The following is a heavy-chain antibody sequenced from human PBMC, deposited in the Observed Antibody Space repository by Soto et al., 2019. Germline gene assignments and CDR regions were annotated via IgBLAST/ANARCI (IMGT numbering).Heavy chain of an antibody. CDR1: GFTFSRYG. CDR3: AKGQMVATGRCYYGMEV. CDR2: ISYDGGDK. D-gene: IGHD2-21*02. V-gene: IGHV3-30*18. Sequence: QVQLVESGGGLVQPGRSVRISCAASGFTFSRYGIHWVRQAPGKGLEWITVISYDGGDKYYADSVKGRFTISRDNSTNALYLQMNSLRVEDSTIYYCAKGQMVATGRCYYGMEVWGQRTRVTVSS. J-gene: IGHJ6*02.